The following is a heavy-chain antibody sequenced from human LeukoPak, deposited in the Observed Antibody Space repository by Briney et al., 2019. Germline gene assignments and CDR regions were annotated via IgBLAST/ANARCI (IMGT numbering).Heavy chain of an antibody. CDR2: NSGGNT. CDR3: ARRAGDYSHPYDY. CDR1: GFTFANYD. D-gene: IGHD3-22*01. V-gene: IGHV3-53*01. J-gene: IGHJ4*02. Sequence: LSGGSLRLSCAASGFTFANYDMSWVRQAPGKGLEWVSFNSGGNTHYSDSVKGRFTISRDNSKNTLYLQMNSLRAEDTAVYYCARRAGDYSHPYDYWGQGTLVTVSS.